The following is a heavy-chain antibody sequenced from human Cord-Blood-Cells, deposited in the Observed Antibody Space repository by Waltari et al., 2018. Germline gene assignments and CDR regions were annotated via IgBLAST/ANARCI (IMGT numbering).Heavy chain of an antibody. CDR3: AIDGSYYDAFDI. Sequence: QVQLVQSGAAVKKPGASVKVSCKASGYTFTSSDIHWVRQATGQGLEWMGWMNPNSGNTGYAQKFQGRVTMTRNTSISTAYMELSSLRSEDTAVYYCAIDGSYYDAFDIWGQGTMVTVSS. V-gene: IGHV1-8*01. CDR1: GYTFTSSD. CDR2: MNPNSGNT. D-gene: IGHD1-26*01. J-gene: IGHJ3*02.